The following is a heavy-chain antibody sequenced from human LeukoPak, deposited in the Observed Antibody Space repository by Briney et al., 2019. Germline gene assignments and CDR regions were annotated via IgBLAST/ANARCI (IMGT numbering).Heavy chain of an antibody. CDR3: ARGGHYIVVVPAAIHDAFDI. D-gene: IGHD2-2*01. CDR1: GFTFSDYY. CDR2: ISSSGNTI. V-gene: IGHV3-11*01. Sequence: PGGSLGLSCAASGFTFSDYYMSWIRQAPGKGLEWVSYISSSGNTIYYADSVKGRFTISRDNAKNSLYLQMNSLRAEDTAVYYCARGGHYIVVVPAAIHDAFDIWGQGTMVTVSS. J-gene: IGHJ3*02.